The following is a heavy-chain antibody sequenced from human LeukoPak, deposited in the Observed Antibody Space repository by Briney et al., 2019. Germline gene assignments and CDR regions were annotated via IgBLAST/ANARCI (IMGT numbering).Heavy chain of an antibody. D-gene: IGHD2-21*02. J-gene: IGHJ4*02. CDR2: IYSGGNT. Sequence: GGSLRLSCAASGFSVSNTYMCWVRQAPGKGLEWVSIIYSGGNTYYADSVKGRFTISRDNSKNTLYLQMNRLRPEDTAVYYCARGTVTAPDYWGQGTLVTASS. V-gene: IGHV3-53*01. CDR1: GFSVSNTY. CDR3: ARGTVTAPDY.